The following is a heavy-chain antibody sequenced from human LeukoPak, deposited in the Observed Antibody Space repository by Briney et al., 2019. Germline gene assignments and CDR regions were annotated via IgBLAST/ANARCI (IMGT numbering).Heavy chain of an antibody. J-gene: IGHJ4*02. CDR2: ISSVGGST. V-gene: IGHV3-64*01. Sequence: WGSLRLSCAASVFTFSSYAMHWVGQAPGKGLEYVSVISSVGGSTYYANSVKGRFTISRDNAKNSLYLQMNSLRAEDTAVYYCARQPTGYSSSDYWGQGTLVTVSS. CDR1: VFTFSSYA. CDR3: ARQPTGYSSSDY. D-gene: IGHD6-13*01.